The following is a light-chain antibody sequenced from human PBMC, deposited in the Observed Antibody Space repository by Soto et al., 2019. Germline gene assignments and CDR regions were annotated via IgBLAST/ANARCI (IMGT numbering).Light chain of an antibody. V-gene: IGKV3-20*01. CDR1: QSITSSF. J-gene: IGKJ4*01. Sequence: EIVLTQSPGILSLSTGERASLSCGASQSITSSFLAWYQQKPGQAPRLLIYGASSRATGIPDRFSGTGSETDFTLTISRLEPEDFAVYYCQQYVSIPLTFGGGTKVAIK. CDR3: QQYVSIPLT. CDR2: GAS.